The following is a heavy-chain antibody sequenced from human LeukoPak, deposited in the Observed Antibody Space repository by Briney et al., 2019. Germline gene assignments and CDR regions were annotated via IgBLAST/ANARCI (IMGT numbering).Heavy chain of an antibody. V-gene: IGHV3-74*03. CDR3: ARGGSGSYYYYHYYMDV. Sequence: PGGSLRLSCAASGFTFSSYWMHWVRQAPGKGLVWVSRIRTDGTITTYADSVKGRFTISRDNSKNTMYLQMNSLRAEDTAVYYCARGGSGSYYYYHYYMDVWGKGTTVTVSS. CDR2: IRTDGTIT. J-gene: IGHJ6*03. D-gene: IGHD3-10*01. CDR1: GFTFSSYW.